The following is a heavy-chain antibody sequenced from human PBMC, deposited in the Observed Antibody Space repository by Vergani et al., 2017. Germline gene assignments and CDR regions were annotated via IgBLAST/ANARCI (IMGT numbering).Heavy chain of an antibody. D-gene: IGHD1-1*01. Sequence: QVQLVESGGGVVQPGRSLRLSCAASGFTFSSYGMHWVRQAPGKGVGWVAVISYDGSNKYYADSVKGRFTISRDNSKNTLYLQMNSLRAEDTAVYYFTKGHHTTSYYYYYMDVWGKGTTVTVSS. V-gene: IGHV3-30*18. J-gene: IGHJ6*03. CDR3: TKGHHTTSYYYYYMDV. CDR1: GFTFSSYG. CDR2: ISYDGSNK.